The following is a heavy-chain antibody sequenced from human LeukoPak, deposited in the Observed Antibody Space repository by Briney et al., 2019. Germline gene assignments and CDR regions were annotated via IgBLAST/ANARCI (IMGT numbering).Heavy chain of an antibody. J-gene: IGHJ3*02. CDR2: IYYSGST. V-gene: IGHV4-59*01. CDR3: ARLGATRDAFDI. D-gene: IGHD1-26*01. CDR1: GDSISSYY. Sequence: SETLSLTCTVSGDSISSYYWSWIRQPPGKGLECLGHIYYSGSTNYNPSLKSRVTISVDTSKNQFSLRLSSVTAADTAVYYCARLGATRDAFDIWGQGTLVTVSS.